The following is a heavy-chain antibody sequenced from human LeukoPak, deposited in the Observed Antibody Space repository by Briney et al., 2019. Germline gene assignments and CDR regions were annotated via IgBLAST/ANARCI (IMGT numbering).Heavy chain of an antibody. CDR1: GFIFRDYH. J-gene: IGHJ4*02. CDR3: AGGLDIAVAGPGGYFDY. CDR2: ISPGGDAT. V-gene: IGHV3-11*01. D-gene: IGHD6-19*01. Sequence: GGSLRLCCAAAGFIFRDYHMNWIRQAPGKGLEWVSYISPGGDATYFADSVRGRFTISRDNAKNSLYLQMNSLTAEDAAVYYCAGGLDIAVAGPGGYFDYWGQGTLVTVSS.